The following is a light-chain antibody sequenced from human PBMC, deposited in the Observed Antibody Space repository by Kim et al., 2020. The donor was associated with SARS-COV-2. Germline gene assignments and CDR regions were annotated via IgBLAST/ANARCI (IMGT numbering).Light chain of an antibody. CDR2: KAS. CDR1: QYITRR. Sequence: ASVGDRVTITCRASQYITRRLAWYQQKPGKAPKVLISKASTLESGVPSTFSGSGSVTDFTLTISSLQPDDFATYYCQQYDTYPWTFGQGTKVDIK. CDR3: QQYDTYPWT. V-gene: IGKV1-5*03. J-gene: IGKJ1*01.